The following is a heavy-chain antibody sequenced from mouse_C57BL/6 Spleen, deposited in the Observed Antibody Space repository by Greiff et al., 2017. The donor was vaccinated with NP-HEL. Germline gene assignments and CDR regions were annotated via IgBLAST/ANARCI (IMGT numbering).Heavy chain of an antibody. J-gene: IGHJ3*01. D-gene: IGHD1-1*01. V-gene: IGHV1-26*01. Sequence: EVQLQQSGPELVKPGASVKISCKASGYTFTDYYMNWVKQSHGKSLEWIGDINPNNGGTSYNQKFKGKATLTVDKSSSTAYMELRSLTAEDSAVYYCGALHYYGSSDAWFASWGQGTLVTVSA. CDR1: GYTFTDYY. CDR2: INPNNGGT. CDR3: GALHYYGSSDAWFAS.